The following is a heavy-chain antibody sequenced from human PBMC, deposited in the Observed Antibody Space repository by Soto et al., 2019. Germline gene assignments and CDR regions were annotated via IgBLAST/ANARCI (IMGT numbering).Heavy chain of an antibody. D-gene: IGHD6-13*01. J-gene: IGHJ6*02. CDR3: ARDGRAAAGTTQGYYYYGMDV. Sequence: PSETLSLTCAFYGWSFSGYYWSWIRQPPGKGLEWIGEINHSGSTNYNPSLKSRVTISVDTSKNQFSLKLSSVTAADTAVYYCARDGRAAAGTTQGYYYYGMDVWGQGTTVTVSS. CDR2: INHSGST. V-gene: IGHV4-34*01. CDR1: GWSFSGYY.